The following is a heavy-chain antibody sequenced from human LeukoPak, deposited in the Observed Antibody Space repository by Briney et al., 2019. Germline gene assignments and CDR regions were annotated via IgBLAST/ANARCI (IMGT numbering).Heavy chain of an antibody. CDR1: GFTFSTSA. Sequence: GGSLRLSCAASGFTFSTSAKPWVRQAPGKGLEWVAVISSNGSDTNYADSVKGRFTISRDNSKNTLYLEMKSLRSEDTAVYYWARDCFSYTIFFPFHYWGQGTLVIVSS. V-gene: IGHV3-30*04. D-gene: IGHD3-16*01. CDR3: ARDCFSYTIFFPFHY. CDR2: ISSNGSDT. J-gene: IGHJ4*02.